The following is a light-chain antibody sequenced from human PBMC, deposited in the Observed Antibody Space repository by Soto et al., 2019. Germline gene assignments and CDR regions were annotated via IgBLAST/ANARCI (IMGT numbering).Light chain of an antibody. CDR2: GAS. CDR1: QSVGSN. CDR3: QQYYDWPFT. J-gene: IGKJ4*01. Sequence: EIVMTQSPTTLSVSPGERATLSCRASQSVGSNLAWYLQKPGQAPRLLIHGASTRATDIAARFSGRGSGTEFTLTISSLQSEDFAVYYCQQYYDWPFTFGGGTKVEVK. V-gene: IGKV3-15*01.